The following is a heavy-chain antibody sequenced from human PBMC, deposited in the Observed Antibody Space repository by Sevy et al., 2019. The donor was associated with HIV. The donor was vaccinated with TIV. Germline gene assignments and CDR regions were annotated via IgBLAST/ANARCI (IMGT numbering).Heavy chain of an antibody. CDR2: IYHSGST. V-gene: IGHV4-38-2*01. CDR3: ARTLRGDFDSSASAFDI. D-gene: IGHD3-22*01. CDR1: GYSISSGYY. Sequence: SETLSLTCDVSGYSISSGYYGGWIRQPPGMGLEWIGSIYHSGSTYYNPSLKRRVTISVDTSKNQFSLKLRSVTAADTAVYYCARTLRGDFDSSASAFDIWGQGTMVTVSS. J-gene: IGHJ3*02.